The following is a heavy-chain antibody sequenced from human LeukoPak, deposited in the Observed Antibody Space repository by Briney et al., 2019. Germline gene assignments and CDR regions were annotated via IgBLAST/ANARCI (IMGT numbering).Heavy chain of an antibody. CDR3: ARFGRYSYGRTSFDY. V-gene: IGHV4-34*01. CDR1: GGSFSGYY. CDR2: INHSGST. J-gene: IGHJ4*02. Sequence: KPSETLSLTCAVYGGSFSGYYWSWIRQPPGRGLEWIGEINHSGSTNYNPSLKSRVTISVDTSKNQFSLKLSPVTAADTAVYYCARFGRYSYGRTSFDYWGQGTLVTVSS. D-gene: IGHD5-18*01.